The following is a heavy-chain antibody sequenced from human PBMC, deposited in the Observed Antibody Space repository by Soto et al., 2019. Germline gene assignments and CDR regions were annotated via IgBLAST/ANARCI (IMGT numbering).Heavy chain of an antibody. CDR1: GGSISSYY. CDR2: IDYTGST. V-gene: IGHV4-59*01. CDR3: ARENGDPIYYYGLDV. J-gene: IGHJ6*01. Sequence: SETLSLTCFVSGGSISSYYWNWIRQPPGEGLEWIGYIDYTGSTNYNPSLKGRVTMSIDTYKNQFSLRVSSVTAADTAVYYCARENGDPIYYYGLDVWGQGTTVTVSS. D-gene: IGHD4-17*01.